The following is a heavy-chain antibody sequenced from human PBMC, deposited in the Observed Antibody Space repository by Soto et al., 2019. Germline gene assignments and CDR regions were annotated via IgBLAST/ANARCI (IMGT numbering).Heavy chain of an antibody. CDR2: MYHSGNT. CDR3: ARALWGPAGHINWFDP. J-gene: IGHJ5*02. V-gene: IGHV4-39*01. Sequence: SETLSLTCTVSGDSISSNNYYWGWIRQPPGKGLEWIGSMYHSGNTYHNPSLKSRVTISVDTSKNQLSLNLRSVTAADTAVYYCARALWGPAGHINWFDPWGQGTLVTVSS. D-gene: IGHD2-2*01. CDR1: GDSISSNNYY.